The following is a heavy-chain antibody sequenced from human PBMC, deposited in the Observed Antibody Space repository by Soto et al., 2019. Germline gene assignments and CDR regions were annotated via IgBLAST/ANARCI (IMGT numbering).Heavy chain of an antibody. CDR2: ISPSSSYT. CDR1: GFTFSDYY. Sequence: GGSLRLSCAASGFTFSDYYMSWIRQAPGKGLEWVSYISPSSSYTNYAVSVKGRFTISRDNAKNSVYLQMNSLRAEDTAVYYCARNHIAASGTSAYDIWGQGTMVTVS. CDR3: ARNHIAASGTSAYDI. J-gene: IGHJ3*02. D-gene: IGHD6-13*01. V-gene: IGHV3-11*06.